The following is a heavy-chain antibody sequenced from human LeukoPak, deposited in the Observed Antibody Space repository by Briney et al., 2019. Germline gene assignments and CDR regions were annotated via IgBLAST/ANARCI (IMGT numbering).Heavy chain of an antibody. CDR1: GGSFSGYY. J-gene: IGHJ4*02. D-gene: IGHD5-12*01. CDR2: INHSGST. CDR3: ARHSVATITSFDY. Sequence: SETLSLTCAVYGGSFSGYYWSWIRQPPGKGLEWIGEINHSGSTNYNPSLKSRVTISVDTSKNQFSLKLSSVTAADTAVYYCARHSVATITSFDYWGQGTLVTVSS. V-gene: IGHV4-34*01.